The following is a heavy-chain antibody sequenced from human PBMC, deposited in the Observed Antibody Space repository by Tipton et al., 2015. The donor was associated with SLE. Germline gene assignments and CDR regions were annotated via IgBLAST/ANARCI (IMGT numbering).Heavy chain of an antibody. J-gene: IGHJ2*01. CDR1: GGSISGFY. Sequence: TLSLTCTVSGGSISGFYWNWSRQPPGRGLEWIGYIYYSGSTAYNPSLKTRVTISVDTSKNQFSLKLSSVTAADTAVYYCERTPGGVQGQIGWYFDLWGRGTLVTVSS. V-gene: IGHV4-59*01. CDR2: IYYSGST. D-gene: IGHD3-10*02. CDR3: ERTPGGVQGQIGWYFDL.